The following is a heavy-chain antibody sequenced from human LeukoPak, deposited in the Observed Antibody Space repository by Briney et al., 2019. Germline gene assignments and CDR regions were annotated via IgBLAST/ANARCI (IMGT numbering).Heavy chain of an antibody. V-gene: IGHV1-2*02. J-gene: IGHJ6*03. Sequence: ASLKVSCEASRYTFTGYYMHWVRQAPGQGLECMGWIDPDRGSTNYAQKFQGRVTMTRDTSISTAYMELSRLRSDDTAVYYCARVAFGWSSPYYYYMDVWGKGTTVTVSS. CDR1: RYTFTGYY. CDR2: IDPDRGST. CDR3: ARVAFGWSSPYYYYMDV. D-gene: IGHD3-9*01.